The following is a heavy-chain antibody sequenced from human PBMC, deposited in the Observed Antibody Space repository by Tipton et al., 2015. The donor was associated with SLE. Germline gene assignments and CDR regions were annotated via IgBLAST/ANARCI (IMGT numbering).Heavy chain of an antibody. D-gene: IGHD6-6*01. Sequence: TLSLTCTVSGGSISSGGYYWSWIRQPPGKGLEWIGEINHSGSTNYNPSLKSRVTISVDTSKNQFSLKLSSVTAADTAVYYCARGHSSSPRGPPWFDPWGQGTLVTVSS. CDR1: GGSISSGGYY. J-gene: IGHJ5*02. CDR2: INHSGST. V-gene: IGHV4-39*07. CDR3: ARGHSSSPRGPPWFDP.